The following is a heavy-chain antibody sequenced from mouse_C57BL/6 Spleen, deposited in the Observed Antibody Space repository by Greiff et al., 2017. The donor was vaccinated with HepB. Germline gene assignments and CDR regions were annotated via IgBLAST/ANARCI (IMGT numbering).Heavy chain of an antibody. CDR1: GYTFTSYW. D-gene: IGHD1-1*01. Sequence: QVQLQQPGAELVKPGASVKMSCQASGYTFTSYWITWVKQRPGQGLEWIGDIYPGSGSTNYNEKFKSKATLTVDTASSTSYMQLSSLTSEDSAVDYCARPDYYGSSYDYWGQGTTLTVSS. CDR3: ARPDYYGSSYDY. J-gene: IGHJ2*01. V-gene: IGHV1-55*01. CDR2: IYPGSGST.